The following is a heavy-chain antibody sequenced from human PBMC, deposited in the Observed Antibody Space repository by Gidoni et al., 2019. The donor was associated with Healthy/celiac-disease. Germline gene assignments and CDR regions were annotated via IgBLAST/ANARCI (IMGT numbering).Heavy chain of an antibody. CDR2: IRSKANSYAT. J-gene: IGHJ6*02. V-gene: IGHV3-73*01. CDR3: TRRGGTPRDGMDV. CDR1: GFTFTGSA. Sequence: EVQLVESGGGLVQPGGSLNLSCAASGFTFTGSAMHWVRQASGKGLEWVGRIRSKANSYATAYAASVKGRFTISRDDSKNTAYLQMNSLKTEDTAVYYCTRRGGTPRDGMDVWGQGTTVTVSS. D-gene: IGHD1-26*01.